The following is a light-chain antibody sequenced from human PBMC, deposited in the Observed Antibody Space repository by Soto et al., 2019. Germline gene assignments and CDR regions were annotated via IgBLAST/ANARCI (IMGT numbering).Light chain of an antibody. CDR1: QSVSSY. Sequence: PWERATLSCRASQSVSSYVAWYQQTPGQTPRLLIHGATSRAPGVPDRFSGSESGTDFTLTISRLEPEDFAVYYCQQYAGTPTFGQGTRLEIK. CDR3: QQYAGTPT. CDR2: GAT. V-gene: IGKV3-20*01. J-gene: IGKJ5*01.